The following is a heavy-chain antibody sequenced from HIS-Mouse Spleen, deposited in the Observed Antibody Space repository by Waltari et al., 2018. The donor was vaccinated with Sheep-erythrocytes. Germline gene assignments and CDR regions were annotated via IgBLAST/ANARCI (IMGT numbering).Heavy chain of an antibody. Sequence: EVQLVESGGGLVKPGGSLRLSCAASGFTFSSYSMNWVRQAPGKGLEGVSSNSHSSSYIYYADSVKGRFTISRDNAKNSLYLQMNSLRAEDTAVYYCARAGYSGEYYFDYWGQGTLVTVSS. CDR3: ARAGYSGEYYFDY. J-gene: IGHJ4*02. CDR1: GFTFSSYS. CDR2: NSHSSSYI. V-gene: IGHV3-21*01. D-gene: IGHD5-12*01.